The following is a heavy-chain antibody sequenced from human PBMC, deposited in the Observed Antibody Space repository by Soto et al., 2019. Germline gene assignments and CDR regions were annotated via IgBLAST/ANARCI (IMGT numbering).Heavy chain of an antibody. Sequence: PGGSLRLSCAASGFIFSNYVMYWVRQAPGKGLEWVAFMSYDGTTKSYADSVKGRFTISRDNSQNTLYLQMNSLRPEDTGVYYRAREVLWSRYFDYWGQGTLVTVSS. J-gene: IGHJ4*02. V-gene: IGHV3-30-3*01. CDR1: GFIFSNYV. D-gene: IGHD3-10*01. CDR3: AREVLWSRYFDY. CDR2: MSYDGTTK.